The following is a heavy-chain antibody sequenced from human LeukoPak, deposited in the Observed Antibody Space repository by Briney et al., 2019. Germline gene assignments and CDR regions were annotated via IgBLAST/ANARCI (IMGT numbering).Heavy chain of an antibody. CDR3: ARYSSSSVVGWFDP. V-gene: IGHV4-59*01. D-gene: IGHD6-6*01. J-gene: IGHJ5*02. CDR1: GGSISSYY. Sequence: SETLSLNCTGSGGSISSYYWSWIRQPPGKGLEWIGYIYYSGSTNYNPSLKSRVTISVDTSKNQFSLKLSSVTAADTAVYYCARYSSSSVVGWFDPWGQGTLVTVSS. CDR2: IYYSGST.